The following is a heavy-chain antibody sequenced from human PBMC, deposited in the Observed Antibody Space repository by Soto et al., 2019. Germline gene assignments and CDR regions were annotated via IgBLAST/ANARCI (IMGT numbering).Heavy chain of an antibody. D-gene: IGHD6-19*01. CDR1: GFTVSSNY. V-gene: IGHV3-53*01. Sequence: GGSLRLSCAASGFTVSSNYMSWVRQAPGKGLEWVSVIYSGGSTYYADSVKGRFTISRDNSKNTLYLQMNSLRAEDTAVYYCASLSGWYWYYFDYWGQGTLVTVSS. CDR3: ASLSGWYWYYFDY. J-gene: IGHJ4*02. CDR2: IYSGGST.